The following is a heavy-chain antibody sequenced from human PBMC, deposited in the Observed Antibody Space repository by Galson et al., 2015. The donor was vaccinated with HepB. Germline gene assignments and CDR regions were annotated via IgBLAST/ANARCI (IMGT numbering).Heavy chain of an antibody. Sequence: SVKVSCKASGGIFRSYAISWVRQAPGQGLEWMGVIIPMFGTTNNAQKFQGRVTITADESTRTAYMELSSLRSEDTAVYYCARVSPGPDYGDSYYYCGMDVWGQGTTVTVSS. CDR1: GGIFRSYA. J-gene: IGHJ6*02. CDR2: IIPMFGTT. CDR3: ARVSPGPDYGDSYYYCGMDV. V-gene: IGHV1-69*13. D-gene: IGHD4-17*01.